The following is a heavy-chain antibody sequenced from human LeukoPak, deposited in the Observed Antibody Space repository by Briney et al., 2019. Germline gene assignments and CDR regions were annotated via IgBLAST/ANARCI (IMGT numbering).Heavy chain of an antibody. D-gene: IGHD2-21*01. V-gene: IGHV4-39*07. CDR1: GGSISIHNYY. CDR2: IHYSGTA. CDR3: ASGIVVADY. J-gene: IGHJ4*02. Sequence: SETLSLTCTVSGGSISIHNYYWGWIRQTPGKGLEWIGTIHYSGTAYYNPSLKSRVTISVDTSKNQFSLKLSSVTAADTAVYYCASGIVVADYWGQGTLVTVSS.